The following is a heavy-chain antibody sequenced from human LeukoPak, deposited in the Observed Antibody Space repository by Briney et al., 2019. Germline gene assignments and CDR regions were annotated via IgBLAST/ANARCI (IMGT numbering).Heavy chain of an antibody. Sequence: SQTLSLTCAVSGGPISSGGYSWSWIRQPPGKDLEWIGYIYHSGSTYYNPSLKSRVTISVDRSKNQFSLKLSSVTAADTAVYYCARGISYYDSSGYYNNWFDPWGQGTLVTVSS. CDR1: GGPISSGGYS. D-gene: IGHD3-22*01. CDR3: ARGISYYDSSGYYNNWFDP. CDR2: IYHSGST. J-gene: IGHJ5*02. V-gene: IGHV4-30-2*01.